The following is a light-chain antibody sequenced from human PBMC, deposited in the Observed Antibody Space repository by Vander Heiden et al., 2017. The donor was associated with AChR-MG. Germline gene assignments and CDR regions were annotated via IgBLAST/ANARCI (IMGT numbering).Light chain of an antibody. CDR1: SSNIGSNT. CDR3: AAWDDSLNGYV. CDR2: SKN. Sequence: HSVLTQPPSASGTPGQRVTISCSGSSSNIGSNTVHWYQQLPETAPKPLIYSKNQRPSGVPDRFSGSKSGTSASLAISGLQSEDEADYYCAAWDDSLNGYVFGTGTKVTVL. J-gene: IGLJ1*01. V-gene: IGLV1-44*01.